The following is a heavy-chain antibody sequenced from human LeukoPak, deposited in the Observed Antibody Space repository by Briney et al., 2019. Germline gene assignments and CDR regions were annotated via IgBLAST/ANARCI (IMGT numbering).Heavy chain of an antibody. J-gene: IGHJ4*02. CDR3: AKDTTPTDYYDSSGLEYYFDY. V-gene: IGHV3-66*01. Sequence: GGSLRLSCAASGFTFSDYYMSWIRQAPGKGLEWVSVIYIGGSTYYADAVRGRFTISRDNSKNTLYLQMNSLRAEDTAVYYCAKDTTPTDYYDSSGLEYYFDYWGQGTLVTVSS. D-gene: IGHD3-22*01. CDR2: IYIGGST. CDR1: GFTFSDYY.